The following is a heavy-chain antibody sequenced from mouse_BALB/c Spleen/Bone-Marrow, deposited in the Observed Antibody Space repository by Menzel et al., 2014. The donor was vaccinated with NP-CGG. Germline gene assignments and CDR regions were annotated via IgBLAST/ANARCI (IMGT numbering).Heavy chain of an antibody. J-gene: IGHJ1*01. CDR1: GFDFSRYW. CDR3: ARHNYYGNLFV. Sequence: EVKVVDSGGDLVQPGGSLKLSCAASGFDFSRYWMSWVRQAPGKGLEWIGEINPHSSTINYTPSLKDKFIISRDNAKNTLYLQMSKVRSEDTALYYCARHNYYGNLFVWGAGTTVTVSS. V-gene: IGHV4-1*02. CDR2: INPHSSTI. D-gene: IGHD1-1*01.